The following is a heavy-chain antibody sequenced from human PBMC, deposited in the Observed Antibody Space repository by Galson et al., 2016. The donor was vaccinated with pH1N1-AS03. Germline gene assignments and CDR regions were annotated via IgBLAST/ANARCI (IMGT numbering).Heavy chain of an antibody. J-gene: IGHJ4*02. CDR1: GYRFKDYA. Sequence: SVKASCKASGYRFKDYAINWVRQAPGQGPEWMGWINTNTGDTKLAQGFAGRFVFSLDASASTAYLQITSLKAEDTAIYYCAREGIVAQFMEWYLFYWGQGTQLTVSS. D-gene: IGHD3-3*01. CDR2: INTNTGDT. CDR3: AREGIVAQFMEWYLFY. V-gene: IGHV7-4-1*02.